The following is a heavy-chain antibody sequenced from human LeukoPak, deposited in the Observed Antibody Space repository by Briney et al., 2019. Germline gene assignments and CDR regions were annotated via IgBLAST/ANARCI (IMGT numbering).Heavy chain of an antibody. CDR2: ISWNSGSI. CDR3: AKGLSSGRSYFDY. V-gene: IGHV3-9*01. Sequence: PGGSLRLSCAASGFTFDDYAMHWVRQAPGKGLEWVSGISWNSGSIGYADSVKGRFTISRDNAKNSLYLQMNSLRAEDTALYYCAKGLSSGRSYFDYWGQGTLVTVSS. J-gene: IGHJ4*02. D-gene: IGHD6-19*01. CDR1: GFTFDDYA.